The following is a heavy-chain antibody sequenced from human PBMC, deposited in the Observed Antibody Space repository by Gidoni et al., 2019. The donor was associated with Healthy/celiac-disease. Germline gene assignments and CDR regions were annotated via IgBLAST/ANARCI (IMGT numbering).Heavy chain of an antibody. CDR1: GLTFHSYA. J-gene: IGHJ4*02. Sequence: EVQLLESGGGLVQPGGALSLSFAASGLTFHSYAMSWVLQAPGKGLEWVSAISGSGGSTYYADSVKGRFTISRDNSKNTLYLQMNSLRAEDTAVYYCAKVVVVVTASYYFDYWGQGTLVTVSS. CDR3: AKVVVVVTASYYFDY. CDR2: ISGSGGST. D-gene: IGHD2-21*02. V-gene: IGHV3-23*01.